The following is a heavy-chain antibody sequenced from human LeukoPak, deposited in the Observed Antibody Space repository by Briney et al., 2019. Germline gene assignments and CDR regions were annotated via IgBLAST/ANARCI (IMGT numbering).Heavy chain of an antibody. Sequence: PGRSLRLSCTASGFTFRNHGMHWVRQAPGKGLEWVAVIWYDGSNKYYADSVKGRFTISRDNSKNTLYLQMNSLRAEDTAIYYCVRDILSRYLDYLGQGTLVAVSS. CDR1: GFTFRNHG. CDR3: VRDILSRYLDY. J-gene: IGHJ4*02. D-gene: IGHD5/OR15-5a*01. CDR2: IWYDGSNK. V-gene: IGHV3-33*01.